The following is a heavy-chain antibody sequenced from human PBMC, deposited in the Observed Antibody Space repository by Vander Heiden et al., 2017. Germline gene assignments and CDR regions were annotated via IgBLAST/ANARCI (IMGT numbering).Heavy chain of an antibody. Sequence: EVQLVESGGGLVQPGGSLRLSCAASGFTFSSYWMSWVRQAPGKGLEVVANIKQDGSEKYYGDSVKGRFTISRDNAKNSPFLEMNSLRAEETAVYYWARDAYYDFWSGVYYYYGMDVWGQGTTVTVSS. J-gene: IGHJ6*02. CDR2: IKQDGSEK. CDR3: ARDAYYDFWSGVYYYYGMDV. D-gene: IGHD3-3*01. V-gene: IGHV3-7*01. CDR1: GFTFSSYW.